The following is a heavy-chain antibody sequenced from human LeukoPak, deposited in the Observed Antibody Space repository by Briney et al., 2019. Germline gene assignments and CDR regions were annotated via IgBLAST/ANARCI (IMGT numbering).Heavy chain of an antibody. CDR3: ASLVYSSGWYAKYFQY. J-gene: IGHJ1*01. D-gene: IGHD6-19*01. V-gene: IGHV4-59*08. CDR1: GGSISSNY. Sequence: SETLSLTCIVSGGSISSNYWSWIRQPPGKGLEWIGYIYYSGSTNYSPSPQSRVTISIDTSKSQFSLNLSSVTAADTAVYYCASLVYSSGWYAKYFQYWGQGTLVTVSS. CDR2: IYYSGST.